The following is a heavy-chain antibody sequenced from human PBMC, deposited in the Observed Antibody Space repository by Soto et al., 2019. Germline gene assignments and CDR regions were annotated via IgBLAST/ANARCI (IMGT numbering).Heavy chain of an antibody. D-gene: IGHD4-17*01. CDR3: ARDHILTISARSSTHDYGDYVYQPWYFDL. CDR1: GGTFSSYT. CDR2: IIPILGIA. Sequence: QVQLVQSGAEVKKPGSSVKVSCKASGGTFSSYTISWVRQAPGQGLEWMGRIIPILGIANYAQKFQGRVTITADKSTSTAYMELSSLRSEDTAVYYCARDHILTISARSSTHDYGDYVYQPWYFDLWGRGTLVTVSS. V-gene: IGHV1-69*08. J-gene: IGHJ2*01.